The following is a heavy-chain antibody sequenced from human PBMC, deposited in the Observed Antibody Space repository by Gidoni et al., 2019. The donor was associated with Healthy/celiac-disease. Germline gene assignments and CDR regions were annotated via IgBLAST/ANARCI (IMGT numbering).Heavy chain of an antibody. Sequence: QVQLVQSGAEVKKPGASVKVSCKASGYPFTSYAMHWVRQAPGQRLEWMGWINAGNGNTKYSQKFQGRVTITRDTSASTAYMELSSLRSEDTAVYYCATGTGTLISKYYYYMDVWGKGTTVTVSS. CDR1: GYPFTSYA. CDR2: INAGNGNT. CDR3: ATGTGTLISKYYYYMDV. J-gene: IGHJ6*03. D-gene: IGHD1-1*01. V-gene: IGHV1-3*01.